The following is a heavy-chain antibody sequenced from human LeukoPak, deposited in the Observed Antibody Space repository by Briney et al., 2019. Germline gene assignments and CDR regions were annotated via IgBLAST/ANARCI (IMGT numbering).Heavy chain of an antibody. CDR1: GISFNNYG. CDR2: ISNGGHHT. J-gene: IGHJ6*02. D-gene: IGHD2-15*01. V-gene: IGHV3-23*01. CDR3: ARGAAPDV. Sequence: GGSLRLSCAASGISFNNYGVSWVRQAPGKGLEWVSSISNGGHHTYYADSVRGRFTISRDNSKNTLYLQMDSLRAADTAVYYCARGAAPDVWGQGTTVTVSS.